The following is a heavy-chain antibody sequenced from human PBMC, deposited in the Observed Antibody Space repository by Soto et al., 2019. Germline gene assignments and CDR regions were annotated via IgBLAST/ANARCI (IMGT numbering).Heavy chain of an antibody. V-gene: IGHV1-8*01. D-gene: IGHD2-15*01. J-gene: IGHJ5*02. CDR1: GYTFTSYD. CDR2: MNPNSGNT. CDR3: ARGRYCSGGSGQWWFDP. Sequence: QVQLVQSGAEVKKPGASVKVSCKASGYTFTSYDINWVRQATVQGLEWMGWMNPNSGNTGYAQKFQGRVTMTRNTSISTAYMELSSLRSEDTAVYYCARGRYCSGGSGQWWFDPWGQGTLVTVSS.